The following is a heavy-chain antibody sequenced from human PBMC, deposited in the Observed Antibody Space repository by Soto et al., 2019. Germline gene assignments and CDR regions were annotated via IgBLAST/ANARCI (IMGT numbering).Heavy chain of an antibody. CDR3: AVGIY. J-gene: IGHJ4*02. Sequence: SATLSLTCTVSGGSISSYYWSWIRQPPGKGLEWIGYIYYSGSTNYNPSLKSRVTISVDTSKNQFSLKLSSVTAADTAVYYCAVGIYWGQGTLVTVS. V-gene: IGHV4-59*01. CDR1: GGSISSYY. CDR2: IYYSGST.